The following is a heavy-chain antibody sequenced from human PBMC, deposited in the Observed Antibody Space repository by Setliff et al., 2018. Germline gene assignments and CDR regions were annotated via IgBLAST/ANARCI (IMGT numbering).Heavy chain of an antibody. V-gene: IGHV3-23*01. D-gene: IGHD5-12*01. Sequence: GGSLRLSCAVSGFTFSSYAMSWVRQSPGKGPKWVSSISGSGGSTYYVDSVKGRFTISRDNSKNTLYLQMNSLRAEDTAVYYCARDKPIRDGYKRPPYYYGMDVWGQGTTVTVSS. CDR2: ISGSGGST. CDR3: ARDKPIRDGYKRPPYYYGMDV. J-gene: IGHJ6*02. CDR1: GFTFSSYA.